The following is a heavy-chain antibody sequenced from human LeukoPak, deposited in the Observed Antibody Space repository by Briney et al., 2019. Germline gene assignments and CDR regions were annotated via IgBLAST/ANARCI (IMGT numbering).Heavy chain of an antibody. V-gene: IGHV4-30-2*01. D-gene: IGHD3-10*01. Sequence: SETLSLTCAVSGGSISSGGYSWSWIRQPPGKGLEWIGYIYHSGSTNYNPSLKSRVTISVDRSKNQFSLKLSSVTAADTAVYYCASSALRGFDYWGQGTLVTVSS. CDR3: ASSALRGFDY. CDR1: GGSISSGGYS. CDR2: IYHSGST. J-gene: IGHJ4*02.